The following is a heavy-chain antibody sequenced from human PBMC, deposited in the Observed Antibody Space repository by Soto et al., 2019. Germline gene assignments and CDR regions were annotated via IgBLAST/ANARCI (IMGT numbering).Heavy chain of an antibody. V-gene: IGHV3-23*01. CDR3: AEGGTAYSPPPDY. Sequence: EVELLESGGGLVQPGGSLRLSCAASGFTFSSFAMTWVRQVPGKGLEWVSSISAGDDSTYYADSVKGRFAISRDNSKNTLYLQMNSLRADDTALYHCAEGGTAYSPPPDYWGQGTLVTVSS. CDR2: ISAGDDST. D-gene: IGHD2-15*01. J-gene: IGHJ4*02. CDR1: GFTFSSFA.